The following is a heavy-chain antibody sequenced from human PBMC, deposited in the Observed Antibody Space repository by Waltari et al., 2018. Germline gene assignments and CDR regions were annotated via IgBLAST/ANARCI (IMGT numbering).Heavy chain of an antibody. CDR3: VKDGVYFVPGYDAFDV. J-gene: IGHJ3*01. D-gene: IGHD4-17*01. V-gene: IGHV3-30*02. Sequence: VHLEEFGGGVVQPGGSLPLSCAASGFTFSKFGMHWVRQAPDKGLEWLTFIRYDGNNKYYADSVKGRFIISRDNSRNTLYLQINSLKEDDTAMYYCVKDGVYFVPGYDAFDVWGQGTMVTVSS. CDR2: IRYDGNNK. CDR1: GFTFSKFG.